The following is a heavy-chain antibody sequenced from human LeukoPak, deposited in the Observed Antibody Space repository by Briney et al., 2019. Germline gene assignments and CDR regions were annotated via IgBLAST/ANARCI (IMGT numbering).Heavy chain of an antibody. CDR2: IYYSGST. CDR1: GGSISSSSYY. Sequence: PSETLSLTXTVSGGSISSSSYYWGCIRQPPGKGLEWIGSIYYSGSTYYNPSLKSRVTISVDTSKNQFSLKLSSVTAADTAVYYSARLDPAEGLNFDYWGQGILVTVSS. D-gene: IGHD6-13*01. V-gene: IGHV4-39*01. CDR3: ARLDPAEGLNFDY. J-gene: IGHJ4*02.